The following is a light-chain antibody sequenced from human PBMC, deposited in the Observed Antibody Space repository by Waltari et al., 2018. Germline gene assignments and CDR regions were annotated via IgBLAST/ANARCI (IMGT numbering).Light chain of an antibody. V-gene: IGKV1-39*01. J-gene: IGKJ4*01. CDR2: AAS. Sequence: IQLTQSPSSLSASVGDRVTINCRASQSISSYLNWLQQKPGKAPKLLTYAASSLQSGVPSRFSGSGSGTDFTLTISSLQPEDVATYYCQQSYSTPPTFGGGTKVEIK. CDR3: QQSYSTPPT. CDR1: QSISSY.